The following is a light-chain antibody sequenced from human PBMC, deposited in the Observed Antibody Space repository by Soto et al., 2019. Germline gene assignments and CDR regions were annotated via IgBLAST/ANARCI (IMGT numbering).Light chain of an antibody. CDR1: LTIMTY. CDR3: QQYNNWLPIT. Sequence: DIPMTQSPSSLSASVGDEVTITCRARLTIMTYLNWYQLKPGKPPRLLIYAASSLQSGVPSRFSGSGSGTDFTLTISSLQPEDFAVYYCQQYNNWLPITFGQGTRLEIK. J-gene: IGKJ5*01. CDR2: AAS. V-gene: IGKV1-39*01.